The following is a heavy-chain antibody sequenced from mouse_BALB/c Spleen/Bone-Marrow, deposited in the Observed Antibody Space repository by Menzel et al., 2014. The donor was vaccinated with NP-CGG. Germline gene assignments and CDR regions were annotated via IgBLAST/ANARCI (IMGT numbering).Heavy chain of an antibody. V-gene: IGHV3-1*02. CDR3: ASSTTVVADGYFDV. CDR1: GYSITSGYS. D-gene: IGHD1-1*01. J-gene: IGHJ1*01. Sequence: EVQLVESGPDLVKPSQSLPLTCTVTGYSITSGYSWHWIRQFPGNKLEWMGYIHYSGNTNYNPSLKSRISITRDTSKNQFFLQLNSVTTEDTATYYCASSTTVVADGYFDVWGAGTTVTVSS. CDR2: IHYSGNT.